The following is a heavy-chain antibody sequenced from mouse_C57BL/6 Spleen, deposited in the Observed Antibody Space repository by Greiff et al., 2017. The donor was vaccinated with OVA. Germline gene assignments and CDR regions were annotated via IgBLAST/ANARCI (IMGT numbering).Heavy chain of an antibody. CDR2: FFPGGGSI. CDR1: GYTFTEDT. D-gene: IGHD2-1*01. Sequence: VQLQQSGAELVKPGESVKLSCKVSGYTFTEDTLQWGKQRSGEGLEGLGWFFPGGGSIKYNAKFKDKNTLTADKSSSTVYMELSRLTSEDPAVYFCARHEGATDYYGNWERYYYAMDYWGQGTSVTVSS. V-gene: IGHV1-62-2*01. CDR3: ARHEGATDYYGNWERYYYAMDY. J-gene: IGHJ4*01.